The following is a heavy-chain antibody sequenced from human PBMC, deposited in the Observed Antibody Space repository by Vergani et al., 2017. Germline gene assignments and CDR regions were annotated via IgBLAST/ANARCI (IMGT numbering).Heavy chain of an antibody. CDR1: GFTFSSYS. J-gene: IGHJ3*02. D-gene: IGHD1-26*01. CDR2: INSGSSTI. V-gene: IGHV3-48*01. Sequence: EVQLVESGGGLVQPGGSLRLSCAASGFTFSSYSMNWVRQAPGKGLEWVSYINSGSSTIYYADSVKGRFTISRDNARNSLYLQMNSLRAEDTAVYYCARDTLVGATDAFDIWGQGTMVTVSS. CDR3: ARDTLVGATDAFDI.